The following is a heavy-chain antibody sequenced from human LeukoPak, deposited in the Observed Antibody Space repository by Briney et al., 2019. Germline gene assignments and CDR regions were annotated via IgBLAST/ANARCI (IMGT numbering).Heavy chain of an antibody. J-gene: IGHJ3*02. Sequence: SETLSLTCTVSGGSISSSSYYWGWIRQPPGKGPEWIGSIYYSGSTYYNPSLKSRVTISVDTSKNQFSLKLSSVTAADTAVYYCARVGAHIVVVTAIAAFDIWGQGTMVTVSS. CDR1: GGSISSSSYY. CDR2: IYYSGST. CDR3: ARVGAHIVVVTAIAAFDI. D-gene: IGHD2-21*02. V-gene: IGHV4-39*07.